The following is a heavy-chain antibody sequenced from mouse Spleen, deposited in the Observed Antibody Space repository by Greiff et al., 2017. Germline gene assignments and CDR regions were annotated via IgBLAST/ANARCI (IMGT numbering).Heavy chain of an antibody. J-gene: IGHJ4*01. CDR1: GFTFSSYA. CDR3: ARDYDYALYAMDY. CDR2: ISSGGGNT. Sequence: DVKLVESGGGLVKLGGSLKLSCAASGFTFSSYAMSWVRQTPEKRLEWVATISSGGGNTYYPDSVKGRFTISRDNAKNTLYLQMSSLKSEDTAMYYCARDYDYALYAMDYWGQGTSVTVSS. V-gene: IGHV5-9*04. D-gene: IGHD2-4*01.